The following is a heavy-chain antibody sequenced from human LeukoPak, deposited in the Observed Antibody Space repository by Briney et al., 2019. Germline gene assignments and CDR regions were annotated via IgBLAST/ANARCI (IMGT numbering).Heavy chain of an antibody. Sequence: GASVKVSCKASGYTFTGYYMHWVRQAPGQGLEWMGWINPNSGGTNYAQKFQGRVTMTRDTSISTAYMELSRPRSDDTAVYYCARDMRPGEVGATGMVDYWGQGTLVTVSS. CDR2: INPNSGGT. J-gene: IGHJ4*02. D-gene: IGHD1-26*01. V-gene: IGHV1-2*02. CDR1: GYTFTGYY. CDR3: ARDMRPGEVGATGMVDY.